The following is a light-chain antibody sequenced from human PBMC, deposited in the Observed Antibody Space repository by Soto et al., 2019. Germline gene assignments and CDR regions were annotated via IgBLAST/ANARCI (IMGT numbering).Light chain of an antibody. V-gene: IGKV3-15*01. Sequence: EIVMTQSPATGSVSPVELATLSFRASQSLSTNLAWYQQKPGQAPRLLIYGPSTRATGIPARFSGSGSGTDFTLTISSLQAEDVAVYYCQQYYSTPITFGQGTRLEIK. CDR1: QSLSTN. CDR3: QQYYSTPIT. J-gene: IGKJ5*01. CDR2: GPS.